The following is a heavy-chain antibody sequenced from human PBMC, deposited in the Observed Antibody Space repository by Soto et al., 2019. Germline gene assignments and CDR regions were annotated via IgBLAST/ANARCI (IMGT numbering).Heavy chain of an antibody. CDR3: AGSGYYPNYFDY. CDR1: GGSISSSSYY. Sequence: PSETLSLTCSVSGGSISSSSYYWGWIRQPPGKGLEWIASIYYSGSIYHNPSLKSRVTMSIDTSKKQFSLKMSSVTAADTAVYYCAGSGYYPNYFDYWGQGTLVTVSS. CDR2: IYYSGSI. V-gene: IGHV4-39*07. D-gene: IGHD3-22*01. J-gene: IGHJ4*02.